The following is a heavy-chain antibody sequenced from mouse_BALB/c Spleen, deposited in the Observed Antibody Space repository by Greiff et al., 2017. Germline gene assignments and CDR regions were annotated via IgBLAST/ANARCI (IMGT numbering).Heavy chain of an antibody. CDR1: GYSFTGYF. V-gene: IGHV1-20*02. CDR2: INPYNGDT. CDR3: ARAEGIYDGYYTWFAY. Sequence: VQLKESGPELVKPGASVKISCKASGYSFTGYFMNWVMQSHGKSLEWIGRINPYNGDTFYNQKFKGKATLTVVKSSSTAHMELRSLASEDSAVYYCARAEGIYDGYYTWFAYWGQGTLVTVSA. J-gene: IGHJ3*01. D-gene: IGHD2-3*01.